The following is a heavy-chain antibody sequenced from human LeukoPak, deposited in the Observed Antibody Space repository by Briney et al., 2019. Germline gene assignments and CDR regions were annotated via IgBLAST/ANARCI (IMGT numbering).Heavy chain of an antibody. CDR2: INPSGGST. D-gene: IGHD3-10*01. Sequence: ASVKVSCKASGYNFTNYYMHWVRQAPGQGLEWMGIINPSGGSTSYAQKFQGRVTMTRDTSTSTVYMELSSLGSEDTAVYYCARRGGSGSYLWYWFDPWGQGTLVTVSS. J-gene: IGHJ5*02. CDR3: ARRGGSGSYLWYWFDP. CDR1: GYNFTNYY. V-gene: IGHV1-46*01.